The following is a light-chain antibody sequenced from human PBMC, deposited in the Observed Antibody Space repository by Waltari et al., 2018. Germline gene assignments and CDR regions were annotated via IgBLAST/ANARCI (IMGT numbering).Light chain of an antibody. CDR3: SSYTTASSWV. J-gene: IGLJ3*02. V-gene: IGLV2-14*01. CDR2: DVI. CDR1: SGDIGNYKF. Sequence: QSALTQPASVSGSPGQSITISCTGTSGDIGNYKFVSWYQQEPGRAPKLIVYDVIQRPSGISNRVAGSKSGNTAALTISGLQAEDEADYYCSSYTTASSWVFGGGTKLTVL.